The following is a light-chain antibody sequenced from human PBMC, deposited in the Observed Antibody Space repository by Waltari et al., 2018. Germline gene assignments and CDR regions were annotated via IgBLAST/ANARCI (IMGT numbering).Light chain of an antibody. CDR2: AAS. J-gene: IGKJ2*01. V-gene: IGKV1-39*01. CDR3: QQSDDTPYT. Sequence: DIQMTQSPSSLSASVGDRVTVTCRASQNIKSFLNWYQQIPGKPPKLLIFAASRLQRGVPSRFSGSGSGTDFTLTISSLQPEDFVTYYCQQSDDTPYTFGQGTKLQIK. CDR1: QNIKSF.